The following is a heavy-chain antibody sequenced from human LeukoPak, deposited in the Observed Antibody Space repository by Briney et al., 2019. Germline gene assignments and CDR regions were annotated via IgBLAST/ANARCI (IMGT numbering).Heavy chain of an antibody. Sequence: KPSETLSLTCTVSRDSIGGYSWSWIRQSPGGGLEWIGYIYYSGDTAYNPSLTRRVTMSVDTSKNQSSLQLRSMTTADTTVYFCVRGPYGASISKWFDPWGQGTQVIVSP. CDR1: RDSIGGYS. CDR3: VRGPYGASISKWFDP. J-gene: IGHJ5*02. V-gene: IGHV4-59*13. CDR2: IYYSGDT. D-gene: IGHD4/OR15-4a*01.